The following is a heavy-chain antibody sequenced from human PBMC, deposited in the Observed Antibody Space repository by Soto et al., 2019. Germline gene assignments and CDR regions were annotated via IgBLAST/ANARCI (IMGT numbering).Heavy chain of an antibody. D-gene: IGHD4-17*01. J-gene: IGHJ3*02. V-gene: IGHV4-59*01. Sequence: QVQLQESGPGLVKPSETLSLTCTVSGGSISSYYWSWIRQPPGKGLEWIGYIFYSGSTNYNPSLKSRVTIAVDTAKNQFSLILSSVTAADTAVYYCARRYGSAFDIWGHGTMVTVSS. CDR1: GGSISSYY. CDR3: ARRYGSAFDI. CDR2: IFYSGST.